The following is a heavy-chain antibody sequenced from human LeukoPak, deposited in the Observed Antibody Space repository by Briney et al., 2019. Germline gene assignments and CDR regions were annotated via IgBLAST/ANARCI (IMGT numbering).Heavy chain of an antibody. J-gene: IGHJ4*02. V-gene: IGHV3-7*02. CDR3: ARGRSCPYGCYFDY. Sequence: GGSLRLSCAASGFTFSSYWMSWVRQAPGKGLERVANIKQDGSEKYYVDSVKGRFTISRDNAKNSLYLQMNSLRAEDTAVYYCARGRSCPYGCYFDYWGQGTLVTVSS. CDR2: IKQDGSEK. CDR1: GFTFSSYW. D-gene: IGHD2-15*01.